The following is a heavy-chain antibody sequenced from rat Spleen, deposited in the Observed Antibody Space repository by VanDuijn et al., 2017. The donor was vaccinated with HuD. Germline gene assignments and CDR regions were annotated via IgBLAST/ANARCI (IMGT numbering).Heavy chain of an antibody. J-gene: IGHJ2*01. D-gene: IGHD1-2*01. V-gene: IGHV2-30*01. CDR1: GFSLTSYD. CDR2: IWTGGGI. CDR3: VRGDFSSPRGGY. Sequence: QVQLKESGPGLVQPSQTLSLTCTVSGFSLTSYDVHWVRQPPGKGLEWMGIIWTGGGIVYNSLLKSRLSLSRDTSKSQVFLKMNSLQTEDTAIYFCVRGDFSSPRGGYWGPGVMVTVSS.